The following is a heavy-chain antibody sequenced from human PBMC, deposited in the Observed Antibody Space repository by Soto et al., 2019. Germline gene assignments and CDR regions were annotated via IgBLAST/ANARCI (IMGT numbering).Heavy chain of an antibody. V-gene: IGHV3-15*01. CDR3: TTATGDYPIFYYYYGMDV. CDR1: GFTFSNAW. CDR2: IKSKTDGGTT. Sequence: GGSLRLSCAASGFTFSNAWMSWVRQAPGKGLEWVGRIKSKTDGGTTDYAAPVKGRFTISRDDSKNTLYLQMNSLKTEDTAVYYCTTATGDYPIFYYYYGMDVWGQGTTVTVSS. D-gene: IGHD4-17*01. J-gene: IGHJ6*02.